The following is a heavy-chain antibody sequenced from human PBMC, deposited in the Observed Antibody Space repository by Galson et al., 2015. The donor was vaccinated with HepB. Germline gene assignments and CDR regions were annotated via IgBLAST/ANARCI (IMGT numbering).Heavy chain of an antibody. J-gene: IGHJ3*02. CDR3: ARENVGSWFYSFDI. CDR1: GFSFSIYW. D-gene: IGHD1-26*01. Sequence: SLRLSCAASGFSFSIYWMHWVRQVPGKGLVWVSRINSDGSGKTYADSVKGRFTISRDNAKNTVYLQMNSLRAEDTAVYYCARENVGSWFYSFDIWGQGTTVTVAS. CDR2: INSDGSGK. V-gene: IGHV3-74*01.